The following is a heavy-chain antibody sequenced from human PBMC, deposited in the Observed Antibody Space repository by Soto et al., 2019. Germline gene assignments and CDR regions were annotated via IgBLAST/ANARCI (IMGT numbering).Heavy chain of an antibody. Sequence: EVQLLESGGGLVRPGGSLRLSCAASGYTFSDYAMYWVRQAPGKGLEWVSAISGSGNSPYYADSVKGRFTISGDNSKHTLYLQMNSLTAEDTARYYCAKVTENEFWGGYFDLWGQGTLLTVSS. CDR3: AKVTENEFWGGYFDL. CDR2: ISGSGNSP. D-gene: IGHD3-3*01. V-gene: IGHV3-23*01. CDR1: GYTFSDYA. J-gene: IGHJ4*02.